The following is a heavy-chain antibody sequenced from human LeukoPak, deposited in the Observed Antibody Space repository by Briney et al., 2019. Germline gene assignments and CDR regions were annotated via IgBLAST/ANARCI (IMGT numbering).Heavy chain of an antibody. CDR1: GYRFTSYD. CDR3: ARDGPTAAPFDY. V-gene: IGHV1-46*01. Sequence: ASVKVSCKASGYRFTSYDMHWVRQAPGQGLEWMVIINPSGGSTSYAQRFQGRVAMTRDTSTTTVYMEVNSLTSEDTAVYFCARDGPTAAPFDYWGQGTLVTVSS. J-gene: IGHJ4*02. D-gene: IGHD2-2*01. CDR2: INPSGGST.